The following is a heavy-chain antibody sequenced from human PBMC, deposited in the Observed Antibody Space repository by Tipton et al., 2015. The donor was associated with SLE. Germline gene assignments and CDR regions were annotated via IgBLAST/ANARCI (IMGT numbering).Heavy chain of an antibody. CDR3: ARGGDFDF. CDR1: GYTFPSYG. Sequence: QSGAEVKKPGASVKVSCKASGYTFPSYGINWVRQAAGQGLEWMGWMNPYNSNTGSAQKFQGRVTLTWDTSIATAYLELSSLRSDDAAVYYCARGGDFDFWGQGTLVTVSS. D-gene: IGHD3-3*01. V-gene: IGHV1-8*02. J-gene: IGHJ4*02. CDR2: MNPYNSNT.